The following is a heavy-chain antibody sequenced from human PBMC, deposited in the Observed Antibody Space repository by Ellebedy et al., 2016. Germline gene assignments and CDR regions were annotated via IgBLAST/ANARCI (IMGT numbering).Heavy chain of an antibody. Sequence: SETLSLXCAVYGGSFSGYYWSWIRQPPGKGLEWIGEINHSGSTNYNPSLKSRVTISVDTSKNQFSLKLSSVTAADTAVYYCARANSGDFVDYWGQGTLVTVSS. CDR2: INHSGST. CDR3: ARANSGDFVDY. CDR1: GGSFSGYY. V-gene: IGHV4-34*01. J-gene: IGHJ4*02. D-gene: IGHD4-17*01.